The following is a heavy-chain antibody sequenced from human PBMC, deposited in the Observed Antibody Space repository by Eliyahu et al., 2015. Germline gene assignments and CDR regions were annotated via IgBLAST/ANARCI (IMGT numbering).Heavy chain of an antibody. J-gene: IGHJ3*02. V-gene: IGHV4-34*01. D-gene: IGHD5-12*01. CDR3: ARIGYSGYDDAFDI. CDR1: GGSFSGYY. CDR2: INHSGST. Sequence: QVQLQQWGAGLLKXSETLSLTCXVYGGSFSGYYWSWXRQPPGKGLEWIGEINHSGSTNYNPSLKSRVTISVDTSKNQFSLKLSSVTAADTAVYYCARIGYSGYDDAFDIWGQGTMVTVSS.